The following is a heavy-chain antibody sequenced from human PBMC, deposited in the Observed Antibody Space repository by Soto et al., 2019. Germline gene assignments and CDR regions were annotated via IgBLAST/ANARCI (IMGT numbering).Heavy chain of an antibody. CDR1: GFTFSSYG. D-gene: IGHD2-15*01. J-gene: IGHJ6*02. V-gene: IGHV3-30*18. CDR3: AKGQYGGNRYGMDV. CDR2: ISYDGSNK. Sequence: GGSLRLSCAASGFTFSSYGMHWVRQAPGKGLEWVAVISYDGSNKYYADSVKGRFTISRDNSKNTLYLQMNSLRAEDTAVYYCAKGQYGGNRYGMDVWGQGTTVTVSS.